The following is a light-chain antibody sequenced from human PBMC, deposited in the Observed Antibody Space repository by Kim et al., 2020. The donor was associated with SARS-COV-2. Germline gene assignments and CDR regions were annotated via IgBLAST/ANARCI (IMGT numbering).Light chain of an antibody. CDR3: QQYNNWPALT. J-gene: IGKJ4*01. V-gene: IGKV3-15*01. CDR1: QSIGNS. Sequence: SPGETATRACRAGQSIGNSLAWYQQKPGQVPRLLIYGASTRAPDTSAKFRGSGSGTDFTLNIYGLQSEDSAVYYCQQYNNWPALTFGGGTKVDIK. CDR2: GAS.